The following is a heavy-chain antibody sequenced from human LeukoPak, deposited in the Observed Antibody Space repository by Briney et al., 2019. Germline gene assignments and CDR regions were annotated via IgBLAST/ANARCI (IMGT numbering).Heavy chain of an antibody. CDR3: GKSSWQQLEGGYFDY. CDR1: GFTFSSYA. V-gene: IGHV3-23*01. J-gene: IGHJ4*02. CDR2: ISGSGGST. D-gene: IGHD6-13*01. Sequence: GGSLRLSCAASGFTFSSYAMSWVRQAPGKGLEWVSAISGSGGSTYYADSVKGRFTISRDNSKNTLYLQMNSLRAEDTAVYYCGKSSWQQLEGGYFDYWGQGTLVTVSS.